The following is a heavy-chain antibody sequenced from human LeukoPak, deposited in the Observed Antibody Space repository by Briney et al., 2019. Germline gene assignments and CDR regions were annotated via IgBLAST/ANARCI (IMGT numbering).Heavy chain of an antibody. CDR2: VNHSGST. CDR1: GGSFSGYY. Sequence: SETLSLTCAVYGGSFSGYYWSWIRQPPGKGLEWIGEVNHSGSTNYNPSLKSRVTISEDTSNYQFSLKLSSVTAADTAVYYCARPRAAAGTRIYYYYMDVWGKGTTVTVSS. D-gene: IGHD6-13*01. CDR3: ARPRAAAGTRIYYYYMDV. J-gene: IGHJ6*03. V-gene: IGHV4-34*01.